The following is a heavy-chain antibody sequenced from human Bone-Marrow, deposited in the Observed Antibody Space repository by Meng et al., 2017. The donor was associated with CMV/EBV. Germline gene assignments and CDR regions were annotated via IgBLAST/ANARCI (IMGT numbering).Heavy chain of an antibody. CDR3: ALGRRAIGGSYYGLAWFDP. Sequence: ASVKVSCKASGGTFSSYDINWVRQATGQGLEWMGWINPNSGDTKYVQKFQGRVTMTRDTSISTAYMELSRLTSDDTAVYYCALGRRAIGGSYYGLAWFDPWGQGTLVTVSS. CDR2: INPNSGDT. V-gene: IGHV1-2*02. CDR1: GGTFSSYD. J-gene: IGHJ5*02. D-gene: IGHD1-26*01.